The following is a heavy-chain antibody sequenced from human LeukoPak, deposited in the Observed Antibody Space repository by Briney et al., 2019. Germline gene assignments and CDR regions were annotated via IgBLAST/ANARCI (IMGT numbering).Heavy chain of an antibody. D-gene: IGHD6-13*01. CDR2: IYATGRT. Sequence: PSETLSLTCTVSGGSITNYYWSWIRQPAGKGLEWIGRIYATGRTNDNPSLKSRVSMSLDTSKNQFSLKLRSVTAADTAVYYCARVDSSSWPVIINAYDIWGQGTMVTVSS. J-gene: IGHJ3*02. V-gene: IGHV4-4*07. CDR3: ARVDSSSWPVIINAYDI. CDR1: GGSITNYY.